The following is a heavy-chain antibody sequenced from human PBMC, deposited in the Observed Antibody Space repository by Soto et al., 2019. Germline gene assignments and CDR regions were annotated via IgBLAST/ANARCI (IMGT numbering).Heavy chain of an antibody. CDR1: GFTFSSYS. V-gene: IGHV3-21*01. J-gene: IGHJ4*02. CDR3: ARDRRGGYSGYDSY. CDR2: ISSSSSYI. Sequence: GGSLRLSCAASGFTFSSYSMNWVRQAPGKGLEWVSSISSSSSYIYYADSVKGRFTISRDNAKNSLYLQMNSLRAEDTAVYYCARDRRGGYSGYDSYWGQGTLVTVSS. D-gene: IGHD5-12*01.